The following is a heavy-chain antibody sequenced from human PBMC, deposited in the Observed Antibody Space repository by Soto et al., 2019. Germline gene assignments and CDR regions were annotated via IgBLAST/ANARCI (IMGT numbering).Heavy chain of an antibody. CDR1: GGSISSGTYY. Sequence: SETLSLTCTVSGGSISSGTYYWSWIRQPPGKGLEWIGYIYHSGSTYYNPSLKSRVTISVDTSKNQFSLKLSSVTAADTAAYYCARDPGIAAAGSYYGMDVWGQGTTVTVSS. D-gene: IGHD6-13*01. J-gene: IGHJ6*02. CDR2: IYHSGST. V-gene: IGHV4-31*03. CDR3: ARDPGIAAAGSYYGMDV.